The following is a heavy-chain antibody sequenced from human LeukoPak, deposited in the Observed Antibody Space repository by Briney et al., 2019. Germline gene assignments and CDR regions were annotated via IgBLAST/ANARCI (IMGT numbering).Heavy chain of an antibody. D-gene: IGHD3-9*01. Sequence: TGGSLRLSCAASGFTFSSYWMHWVRHAPGQGLVSVSRINSDGSSTSYADSVKGRFTISRDNAKNTLYLQMNSLRAEDTAVYYCARVKRGYDILTGYYMYPATFDYWGQGTLVTVSS. CDR1: GFTFSSYW. V-gene: IGHV3-74*01. CDR2: INSDGSST. J-gene: IGHJ4*02. CDR3: ARVKRGYDILTGYYMYPATFDY.